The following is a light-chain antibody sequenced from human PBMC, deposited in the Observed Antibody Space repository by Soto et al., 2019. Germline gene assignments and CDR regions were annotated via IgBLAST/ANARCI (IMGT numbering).Light chain of an antibody. CDR2: GPS. CDR3: QQYDSSPRT. J-gene: IGKJ1*01. V-gene: IGKV3-20*01. CDR1: QSVSTN. Sequence: EIVMTQSPATLSVSPGERATLSCRASQSVSTNLACYQQKPGQAPRLLIYGPSSRATGIPDRFSGSGSGTDFTLTINRLEPEDFAVYYCQQYDSSPRTFGQGTKVDIK.